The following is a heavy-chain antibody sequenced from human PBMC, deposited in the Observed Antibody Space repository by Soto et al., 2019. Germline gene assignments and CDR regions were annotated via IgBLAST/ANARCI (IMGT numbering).Heavy chain of an antibody. Sequence: SETLSLTCAVSGYSISSGSFWGWIRQPPGKGLEWIGSMYPSGSTYYNPSLKSRVTISIDTSKNQFPLKLRSVTAADTAVYYYARDPLRGVVTEDWGQGTLVTVSS. V-gene: IGHV4-38-2*02. CDR2: MYPSGST. CDR3: ARDPLRGVVTED. CDR1: GYSISSGSF. J-gene: IGHJ4*02. D-gene: IGHD3-3*01.